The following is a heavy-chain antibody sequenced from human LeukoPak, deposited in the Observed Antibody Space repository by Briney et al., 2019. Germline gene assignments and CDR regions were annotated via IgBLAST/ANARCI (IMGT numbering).Heavy chain of an antibody. CDR3: ARARKEGVTTVDY. Sequence: ASVKVSRKASGYTFTSYYMHWVRQAPGQGLEWMGIINPSGGSTSYAQKFQGRVTMTRDMSTSTVYMELSSLRSEDTAVYHCARARKEGVTTVDYWGQGTLVTVSS. CDR1: GYTFTSYY. V-gene: IGHV1-46*01. D-gene: IGHD4-17*01. CDR2: INPSGGST. J-gene: IGHJ4*02.